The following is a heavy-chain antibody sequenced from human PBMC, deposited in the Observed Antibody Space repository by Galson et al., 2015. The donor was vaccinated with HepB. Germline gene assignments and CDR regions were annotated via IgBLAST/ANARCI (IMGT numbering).Heavy chain of an antibody. V-gene: IGHV3-53*01. D-gene: IGHD1-26*01. CDR3: ARGGGVGAIGADAFDI. Sequence: SLRLSCAASGFTVSSNYMSWVRQAPGKGLEWVSVIYSGGSTYYADSVKGRFTISRDNSKNTLYLQMNSLRAEDTAVYYCARGGGVGAIGADAFDIWGQGTMVTVSS. J-gene: IGHJ3*02. CDR1: GFTVSSNY. CDR2: IYSGGST.